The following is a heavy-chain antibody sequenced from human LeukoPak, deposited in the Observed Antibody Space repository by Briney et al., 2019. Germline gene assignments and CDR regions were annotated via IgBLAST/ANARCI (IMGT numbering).Heavy chain of an antibody. CDR3: AKTGFAFGGYGDAFDI. V-gene: IGHV3-30*18. CDR2: ISYDGSNK. D-gene: IGHD3-16*01. CDR1: GFTFSSYG. Sequence: GRSLRLSCAASGFTFSSYGMHWVRQAPDKGLEWVAVISYDGSNKYYADSVKGRFTISRDNSKNTLYLQMNSLRAEDTAVYYCAKTGFAFGGYGDAFDIWGQGTMVTVSS. J-gene: IGHJ3*02.